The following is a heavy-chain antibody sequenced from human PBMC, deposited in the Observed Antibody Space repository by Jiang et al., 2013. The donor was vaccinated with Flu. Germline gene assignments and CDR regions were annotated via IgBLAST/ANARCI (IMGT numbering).Heavy chain of an antibody. D-gene: IGHD6-19*01. V-gene: IGHV3-74*01. CDR2: INSDGSST. CDR3: ARGVVAGTLLYYYYGMDV. Sequence: GLVWVSRINSDGSSTSYADSVKGRFTISRDNAKNTLYLQMNSLRAEDTAVYYCARGVVAGTLLYYYYGMDVWGQGTTVTVSS. J-gene: IGHJ6*02.